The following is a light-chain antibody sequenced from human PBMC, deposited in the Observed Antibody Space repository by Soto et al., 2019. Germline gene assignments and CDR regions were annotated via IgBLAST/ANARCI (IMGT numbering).Light chain of an antibody. CDR1: QSVSSN. CDR2: GAS. CDR3: QQYNIWPR. J-gene: IGKJ1*01. Sequence: EIVMTQSPATLSVSPGERATLSCRASQSVSSNLAWYQQKPGQAPRLLIYGASTRATGIPARFSGSGSGTEFTLTISSLQSEDFAVYYCQQYNIWPRFGPGPKV. V-gene: IGKV3-15*01.